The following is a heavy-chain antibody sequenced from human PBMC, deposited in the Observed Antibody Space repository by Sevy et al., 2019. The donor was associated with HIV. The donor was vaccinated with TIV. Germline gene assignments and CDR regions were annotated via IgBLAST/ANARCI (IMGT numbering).Heavy chain of an antibody. CDR2: VYYTGGT. V-gene: IGHV4-59*08. CDR3: AGRNDFDI. Sequence: SETLSLTCTVSGGSINSDHWNWIRQPPGKGLEWIGYVYYTGGTNYNPSLKNRVTISVDRTKNQFSLKLTSVTAADTAVYYCAGRNDFDIWGQGTMVTV. CDR1: GGSINSDH. J-gene: IGHJ3*02.